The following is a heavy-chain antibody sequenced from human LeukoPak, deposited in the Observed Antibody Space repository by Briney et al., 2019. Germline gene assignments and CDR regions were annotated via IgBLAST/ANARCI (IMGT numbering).Heavy chain of an antibody. CDR1: GYTFTSYG. J-gene: IGHJ3*02. CDR3: ARAGIVVVVAAQGDAFDI. CDR2: ISPYNGNT. Sequence: ASVKVSCKASGYTFTSYGISWVRQAPGQGLEWMGWISPYNGNTNYAQKLQGRVIMTTDTSTSTAYMELRSLRSDDTAVYYCARAGIVVVVAAQGDAFDIWGQGTMVTVSS. V-gene: IGHV1-18*01. D-gene: IGHD2-15*01.